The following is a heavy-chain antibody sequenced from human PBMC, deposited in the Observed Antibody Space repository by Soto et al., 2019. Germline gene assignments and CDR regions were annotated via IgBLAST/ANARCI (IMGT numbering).Heavy chain of an antibody. CDR2: IYHSGST. V-gene: IGHV4-4*02. CDR3: AKDVRWGYY. D-gene: IGHD2-21*01. J-gene: IGHJ4*02. Sequence: PSETLSLTCAVSGGSISSSNGWSWVRQPPGKGLEWIGDIYHSGSTSYNPSLKSRVTISVDKSKNQFSLKLNSVTAADTAVYYCAKDVRWGYYWGQGTLVTVSS. CDR1: GGSISSSNG.